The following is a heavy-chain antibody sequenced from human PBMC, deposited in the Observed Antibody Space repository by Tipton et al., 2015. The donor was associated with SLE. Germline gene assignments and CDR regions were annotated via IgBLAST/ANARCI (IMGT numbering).Heavy chain of an antibody. CDR1: GGSINSGSYY. CDR2: IYTRGST. V-gene: IGHV4-61*09. CDR3: ARVKDYHLWVDP. D-gene: IGHD4-11*01. Sequence: TLSLTCTVSGGSINSGSYYWSWIRQPAGKGLEWIGHIYTRGSTDYNPSLMSRLTISLDTSKNQFSLKMSSVTAADTAVYYCARVKDYHLWVDPWGQGTLVTVSS. J-gene: IGHJ5*02.